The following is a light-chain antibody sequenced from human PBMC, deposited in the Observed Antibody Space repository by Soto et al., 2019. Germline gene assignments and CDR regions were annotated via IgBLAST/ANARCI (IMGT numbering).Light chain of an antibody. CDR3: QTRDTGRV. Sequence: VVTQSPSASASLGASVKLTCTLSSGHSSYAIAWHQQQPEKGPRYLMKLNSDGSHSKGDGIPDRFSGSSSGAERYLTISSLQSEDEADYYCQTRDTGRVFGGGTKLTVL. CDR1: SGHSSYA. V-gene: IGLV4-69*01. CDR2: LNSDGSH. J-gene: IGLJ2*01.